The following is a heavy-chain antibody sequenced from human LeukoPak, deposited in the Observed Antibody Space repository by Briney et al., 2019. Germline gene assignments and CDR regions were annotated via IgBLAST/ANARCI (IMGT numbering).Heavy chain of an antibody. V-gene: IGHV1-46*01. J-gene: IGHJ3*02. CDR3: ARGLYRDAFDI. CDR2: INPSGGST. Sequence: ASVKVSCKASGGTFSSYTINWVRQAPGQGLEWMGIINPSGGSTSYAQKFQGRVTMTRDTSTSTVYMELSSLRSEDTAVYYCARGLYRDAFDIWGQGTMVTVSS. CDR1: GGTFSSYT.